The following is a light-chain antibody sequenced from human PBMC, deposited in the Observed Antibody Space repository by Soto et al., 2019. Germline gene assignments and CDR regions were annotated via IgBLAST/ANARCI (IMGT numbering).Light chain of an antibody. J-gene: IGKJ1*01. CDR1: QSISSW. Sequence: DIQMTQSPSTLSETVGDRVTITCRASQSISSWLAWYQQKPGKAPKLLIYAASSLQSGVPLSFSGSGSGTDFTLTISCLQSEECATDYCQKSYSYPPTCGQGTTVDIK. V-gene: IGKV1-5*01. CDR2: AAS. CDR3: QKSYSYPPT.